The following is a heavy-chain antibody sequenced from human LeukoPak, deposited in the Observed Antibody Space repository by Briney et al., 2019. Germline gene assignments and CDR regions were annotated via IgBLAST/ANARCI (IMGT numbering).Heavy chain of an antibody. V-gene: IGHV3-33*01. Sequence: PGGSLRLSCAASGFTFSSYGMHWVRQAPGKGLEWVAVIWYDGSNKYYADPVKGRFTISRDNSKNTLYLQMNSLRAEDTAVYYCVRSRAHTYDFDCWGQGTLVTVSS. CDR2: IWYDGSNK. CDR3: VRSRAHTYDFDC. CDR1: GFTFSSYG. J-gene: IGHJ4*02. D-gene: IGHD5-18*01.